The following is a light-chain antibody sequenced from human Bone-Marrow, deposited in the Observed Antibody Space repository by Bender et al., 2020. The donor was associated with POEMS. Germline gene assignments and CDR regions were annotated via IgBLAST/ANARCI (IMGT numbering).Light chain of an antibody. CDR3: SSYTANNTWV. J-gene: IGLJ3*02. CDR2: DVR. Sequence: QSALTQPASVSGSPGQAISISCTGTSGDVGGYDYVSWYRQYPGNAPKLMIEDVRNRPSGVPYRFSGSKSGNTATLTISGLQLEDEAYYYCSSYTANNTWVFGEGTRLTVL. CDR1: SGDVGGYDY. V-gene: IGLV2-14*03.